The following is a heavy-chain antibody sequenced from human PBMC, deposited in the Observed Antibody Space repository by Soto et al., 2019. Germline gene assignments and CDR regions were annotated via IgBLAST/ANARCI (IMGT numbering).Heavy chain of an antibody. CDR2: ISGSGGST. V-gene: IGHV3-23*01. J-gene: IGHJ3*02. CDR1: GFTFSSYA. Sequence: GGSLRLSCAASGFTFSSYAMSWVRQAPGKGLEWVSAISGSGGSTYYADSVKGRSPISRDNSKNTLYLQMNSLRAEDTAVYYCAKDGQLWLEYDAFDIWGQGTMVTVSS. D-gene: IGHD5-18*01. CDR3: AKDGQLWLEYDAFDI.